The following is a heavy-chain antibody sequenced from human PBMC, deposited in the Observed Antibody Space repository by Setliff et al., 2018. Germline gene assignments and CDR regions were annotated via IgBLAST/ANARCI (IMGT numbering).Heavy chain of an antibody. CDR2: INPNSGDT. J-gene: IGHJ6*02. CDR1: GYTFTGYY. D-gene: IGHD6-13*01. Sequence: ASVKVSCKASGYTFTGYYMHWVRQAPGQGLEWMGWINPNSGDTNYAQKFQGWVTMTRDTSISTAYMELSRLRSDDTAVYYCARSFSPAAGTGRFYYYYGMDVWGQGTTVTVSS. V-gene: IGHV1-2*04. CDR3: ARSFSPAAGTGRFYYYYGMDV.